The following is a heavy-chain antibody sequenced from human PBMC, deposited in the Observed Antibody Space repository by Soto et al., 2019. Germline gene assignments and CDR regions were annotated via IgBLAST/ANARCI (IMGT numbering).Heavy chain of an antibody. Sequence: EVQLLESGGGLVRPGGSLRLSCAASGFTFSSYAMSWVRQAPGKGLEWVSAISGSGGSTYYADSVKGRFTISRDNSKNTLYLQMNSLRAEDTAVYYCAKAKDIVVVVAAQVAIDYWGQGTLVTVSS. CDR3: AKAKDIVVVVAAQVAIDY. J-gene: IGHJ4*02. D-gene: IGHD2-15*01. V-gene: IGHV3-23*01. CDR2: ISGSGGST. CDR1: GFTFSSYA.